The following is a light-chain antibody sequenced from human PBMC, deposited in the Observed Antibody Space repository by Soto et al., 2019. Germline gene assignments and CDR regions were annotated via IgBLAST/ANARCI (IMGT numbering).Light chain of an antibody. CDR1: SSDVGSYDY. J-gene: IGLJ1*01. Sequence: QSVLIQPPSVSGSPGQSVTISCTVTSSDVGSYDYVSWYQQHPGTVPKPMIYNVNTQPSGVPDRFSGSKSGNTASMTISGLQAEDEADYYCSSYTTSLIYVFGTGTKVTVL. CDR2: NVN. CDR3: SSYTTSLIYV. V-gene: IGLV2-18*02.